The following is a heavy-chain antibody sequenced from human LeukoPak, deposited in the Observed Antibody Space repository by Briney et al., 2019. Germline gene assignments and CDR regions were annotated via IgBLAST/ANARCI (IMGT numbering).Heavy chain of an antibody. Sequence: GGSLRLSCAASGFTFSSYAMHWVRQAPGKGLEWVVVISYDGSNKYYADSVKGRFTISRDNSKNTLYLQMNSLRAEDTAVYYCARDLEGYSGYDSVYWGQGTLVTVSS. CDR3: ARDLEGYSGYDSVY. J-gene: IGHJ4*02. V-gene: IGHV3-30*04. D-gene: IGHD5-12*01. CDR2: ISYDGSNK. CDR1: GFTFSSYA.